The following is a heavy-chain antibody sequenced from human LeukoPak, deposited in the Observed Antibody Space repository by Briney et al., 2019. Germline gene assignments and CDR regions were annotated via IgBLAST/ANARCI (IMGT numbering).Heavy chain of an antibody. CDR3: ARDWPTTVGPLPDY. V-gene: IGHV1-2*02. CDR1: GYTFTGYY. J-gene: IGHJ4*02. CDR2: INPNSGGT. Sequence: ASVKVSCKASGYTFTGYYMHWVRQAPGQGLEWMGWINPNSGGTDYAQKFQGRVTMTRDTSISTAYMKLSRLRSDDTAVYYCARDWPTTVGPLPDYWGQGALVTVSS. D-gene: IGHD4-23*01.